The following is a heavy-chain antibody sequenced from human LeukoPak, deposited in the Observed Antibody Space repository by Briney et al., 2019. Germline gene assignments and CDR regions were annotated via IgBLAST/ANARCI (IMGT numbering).Heavy chain of an antibody. D-gene: IGHD3-22*01. Sequence: ASVKVSCKASGGTFISYAISWVRQAPGQGLEWMGRIIPILGIANYAQKFQGRVTITADKSTNTAYMELSSLRSEDTAVYYCARESDSSGYTWGQGTLVTVSS. CDR3: ARESDSSGYT. CDR1: GGTFISYA. J-gene: IGHJ4*02. CDR2: IIPILGIA. V-gene: IGHV1-69*04.